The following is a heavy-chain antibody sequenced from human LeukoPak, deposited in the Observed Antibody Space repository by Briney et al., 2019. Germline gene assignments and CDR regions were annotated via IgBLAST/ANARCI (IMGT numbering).Heavy chain of an antibody. CDR2: IYYSGST. J-gene: IGHJ3*02. CDR3: ARDLDYGGNFYAFDI. V-gene: IGHV4-31*03. D-gene: IGHD4-23*01. CDR1: GGSIISGGYY. Sequence: SETLSVTCTVSGGSIISGGYYWSWNRQHPGKGLEGIGYIYYSGSTYYNPSLKSRVTISVDTSKNQFSLKLSSVTAADTAVYYCARDLDYGGNFYAFDIWGQGTMVTVSS.